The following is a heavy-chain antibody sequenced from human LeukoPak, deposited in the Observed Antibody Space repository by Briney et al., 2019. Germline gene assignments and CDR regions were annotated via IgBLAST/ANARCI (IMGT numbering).Heavy chain of an antibody. Sequence: PGGSLRLSRAASGFTFSDYFMTWIRQAPGKGLEWVSYISGSGGNKYYADSVKGRFTISRDNAKNSLYLQMNSPRVEDTAVYYCATSQSSVAGIVGDWGQGTLVTVSS. CDR3: ATSQSSVAGIVGD. V-gene: IGHV3-11*04. CDR2: ISGSGGNK. CDR1: GFTFSDYF. D-gene: IGHD6-19*01. J-gene: IGHJ4*02.